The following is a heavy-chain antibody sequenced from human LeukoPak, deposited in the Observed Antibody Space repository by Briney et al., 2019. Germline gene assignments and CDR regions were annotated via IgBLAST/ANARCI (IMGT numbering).Heavy chain of an antibody. Sequence: GGSLRLSCAASGFTFSSYSMNWVRQAPGKGLEWVAVISYDGSNKYYVDSVKGRFTISRDNSKNTLYLQMNSLRAEDTAVYYCAKSGRRGYSYGYRFKYYFESWGQGTLVTVSS. J-gene: IGHJ4*02. CDR1: GFTFSSYS. V-gene: IGHV3-30*18. CDR3: AKSGRRGYSYGYRFKYYFES. CDR2: ISYDGSNK. D-gene: IGHD5-18*01.